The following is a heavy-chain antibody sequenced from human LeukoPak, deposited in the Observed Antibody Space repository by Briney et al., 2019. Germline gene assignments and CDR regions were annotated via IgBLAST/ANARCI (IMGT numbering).Heavy chain of an antibody. Sequence: SETLSLTCSVSGGSIRSHYWSWIRQTPGKGLEWIGYIHNSGITDFNPSLKSRVTTAIDTSKNQVSLKLSSVTAADTAVYYCVRGGFDYYYHMAVWGNGTPVTVS. CDR2: IHNSGIT. D-gene: IGHD3-16*01. V-gene: IGHV4-59*11. CDR3: VRGGFDYYYHMAV. CDR1: GGSIRSHY. J-gene: IGHJ6*03.